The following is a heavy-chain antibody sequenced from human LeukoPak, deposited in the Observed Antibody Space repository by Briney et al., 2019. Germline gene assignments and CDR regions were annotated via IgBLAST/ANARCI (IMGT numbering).Heavy chain of an antibody. Sequence: GASVKVSCKASGGTFSSYAISWVRQAPGQGLEWMGGIIPIFGTANYAQKFQGRVTITADESTSTAYMELSSLRSEDTAVYYCAREEMATISFDYWGQGTLVTVSS. CDR2: IIPIFGTA. J-gene: IGHJ4*02. V-gene: IGHV1-69*13. CDR1: GGTFSSYA. CDR3: AREEMATISFDY. D-gene: IGHD5-24*01.